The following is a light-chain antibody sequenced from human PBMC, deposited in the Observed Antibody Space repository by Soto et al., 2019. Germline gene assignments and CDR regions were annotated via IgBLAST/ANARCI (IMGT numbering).Light chain of an antibody. CDR3: QQTYSSPLT. V-gene: IGKV1-39*01. Sequence: DIQMTQSPSSLSASVGDRVTVTCRASQSIISYINWYQQIPGKAPKLLIYATDTLQRGVPSRISGDGSGTDFTLTITSLQPEDFATYYCQQTYSSPLTFGGGTKVEIK. CDR1: QSIISY. CDR2: ATD. J-gene: IGKJ4*01.